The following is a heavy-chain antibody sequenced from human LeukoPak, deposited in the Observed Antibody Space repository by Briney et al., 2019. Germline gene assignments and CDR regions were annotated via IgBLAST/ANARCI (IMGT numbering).Heavy chain of an antibody. V-gene: IGHV3-21*01. CDR2: ISSSSSYI. CDR1: GFTFSSYS. Sequence: GGSLRLSCAASGFTFSSYSMNWVRQAPGKGLEWVSSISSSSSYIYYADSVKGRFTISRDNAKNSLYLQMNSLRAEDTAVYYCARFVGISDYGEIMYYYYYGMDVWGQGTTVTVSS. CDR3: ARFVGISDYGEIMYYYYYGMDV. D-gene: IGHD4-17*01. J-gene: IGHJ6*02.